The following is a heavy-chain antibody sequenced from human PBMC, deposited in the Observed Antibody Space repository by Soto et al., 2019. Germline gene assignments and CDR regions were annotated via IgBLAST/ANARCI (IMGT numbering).Heavy chain of an antibody. J-gene: IGHJ4*02. Sequence: GGSLRLSCAASGFSFSNFAMSWVRQAPGKGLEWVSGIGAGGDITFYADSVKGRFGISRDNSKNTVYLKVNSLRAEDTAVYFCAKDHFTDRGEDYFDQWGQGSMLTV. D-gene: IGHD2-21*01. CDR2: IGAGGDIT. V-gene: IGHV3-23*01. CDR3: AKDHFTDRGEDYFDQ. CDR1: GFSFSNFA.